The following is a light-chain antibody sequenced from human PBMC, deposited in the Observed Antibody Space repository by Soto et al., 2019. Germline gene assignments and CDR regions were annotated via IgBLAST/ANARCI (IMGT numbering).Light chain of an antibody. CDR3: SSYTSSRIPV. Sequence: QSALTQPASVSGSPGQSITISCTGTSSDVGGYNFVSWYQQRPGKAPKFMIYEVSNRPSGVSNRFSGSKSGNTASLTISGLQAEDEADYYCSSYTSSRIPVFGGGTQLTVL. V-gene: IGLV2-14*01. J-gene: IGLJ3*02. CDR1: SSDVGGYNF. CDR2: EVS.